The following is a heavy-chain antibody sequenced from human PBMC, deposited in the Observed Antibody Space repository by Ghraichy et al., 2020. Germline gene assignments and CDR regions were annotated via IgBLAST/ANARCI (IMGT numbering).Heavy chain of an antibody. CDR1: EFSFTTYN. Sequence: GGSLRLSCTASEFSFTTYNMNWVRQAPGKGLEWLSYISSSSESIYYADSAKGRFTISRDNTKNSLYFQMNSLRDEDTAVYYCARDDYENSGSAWGQGTLVTVSS. CDR2: ISSSSESI. CDR3: ARDDYENSGSA. V-gene: IGHV3-48*02. D-gene: IGHD3-22*01. J-gene: IGHJ5*02.